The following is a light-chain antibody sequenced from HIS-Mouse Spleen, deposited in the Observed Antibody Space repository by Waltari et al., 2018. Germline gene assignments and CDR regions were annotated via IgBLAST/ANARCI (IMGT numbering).Light chain of an antibody. Sequence: QSALTQPASVSGSPGQSITISCTGTSSDVGGYNYFSLYQQHPGKAPKLMIYDVSNRPSGVSNRFSGSKSGNTASLTISGLQAEDEADYYCSSYTSSSFNVVFGGGTKLTVL. CDR1: SSDVGGYNY. CDR3: SSYTSSSFNVV. J-gene: IGLJ2*01. V-gene: IGLV2-14*03. CDR2: DVS.